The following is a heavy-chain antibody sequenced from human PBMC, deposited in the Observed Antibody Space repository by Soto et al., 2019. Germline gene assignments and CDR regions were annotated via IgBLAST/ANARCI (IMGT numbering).Heavy chain of an antibody. J-gene: IGHJ1*01. Sequence: PGRPLRLSCAASGCTFSNYAMSWVRQATGKGLEWVSGISGSGDSTYYADSVKGRFTISRDNSKNTLYLQMNSLRAEDTAVYYCAKGVPGIAVAGTGYFQHWGQGTLVTVS. V-gene: IGHV3-23*01. CDR3: AKGVPGIAVAGTGYFQH. D-gene: IGHD6-19*01. CDR2: ISGSGDST. CDR1: GCTFSNYA.